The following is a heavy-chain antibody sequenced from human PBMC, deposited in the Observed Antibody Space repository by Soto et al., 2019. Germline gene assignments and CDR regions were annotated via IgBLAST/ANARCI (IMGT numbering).Heavy chain of an antibody. CDR2: IYHSGST. Sequence: SETLSLTCAVSGGSISSSNWWSWVRQPPGKGLEWIGEIYHSGSTNYNPSLKSRVTISVDKSKDQFSLKLSSVTASDTAVYYCAREYSSSYYYYGMDVWGQGTTVTVSS. V-gene: IGHV4-4*02. D-gene: IGHD6-6*01. J-gene: IGHJ6*02. CDR1: GGSISSSNW. CDR3: AREYSSSYYYYGMDV.